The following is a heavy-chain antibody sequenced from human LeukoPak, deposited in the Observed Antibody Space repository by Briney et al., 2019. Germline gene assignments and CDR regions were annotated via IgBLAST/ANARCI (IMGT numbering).Heavy chain of an antibody. Sequence: SETLPLTCTVSGSSMNSRSYYWGWIRQPPGKGLEFIGSIFYTGSAYYNPSLKSRVSISVDTSKSHFSLNLISVTAADTALYYCASLFYFGSGSFPTYWGLGTLVTVSS. CDR3: ASLFYFGSGSFPTY. D-gene: IGHD3-10*01. CDR2: IFYTGSA. V-gene: IGHV4-39*01. CDR1: GSSMNSRSYY. J-gene: IGHJ4*02.